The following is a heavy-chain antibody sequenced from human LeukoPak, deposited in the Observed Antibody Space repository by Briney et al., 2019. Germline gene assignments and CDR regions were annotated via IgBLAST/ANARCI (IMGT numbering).Heavy chain of an antibody. CDR2: TYTSGST. V-gene: IGHV4-4*07. Sequence: SETLSLTCTVSGGSISSYYWSWIRQPAGKGLEWIGRTYTSGSTNYNPSLKSRVTMSVDTSKNQFSLNLSSVTAADTAVYYCAKHDTVFGAAHFYMDVWGKGTTVTVSS. J-gene: IGHJ6*03. D-gene: IGHD3-3*01. CDR1: GGSISSYY. CDR3: AKHDTVFGAAHFYMDV.